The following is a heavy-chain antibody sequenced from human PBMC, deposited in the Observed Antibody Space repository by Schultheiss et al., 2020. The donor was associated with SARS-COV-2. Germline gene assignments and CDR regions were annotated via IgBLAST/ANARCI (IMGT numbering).Heavy chain of an antibody. V-gene: IGHV4-4*07. Sequence: SETLSLTCTVSGGSISSYYWSWIRQPPGKGLEWIGRIYTSGSTNYNPSLKSRVTISVDTSKNQFSLKLSSVTAADTAVYYCARELSSSSWYVSWFDPWGQGTLVTVSS. CDR2: IYTSGST. CDR1: GGSISSYY. D-gene: IGHD6-13*01. CDR3: ARELSSSSWYVSWFDP. J-gene: IGHJ5*02.